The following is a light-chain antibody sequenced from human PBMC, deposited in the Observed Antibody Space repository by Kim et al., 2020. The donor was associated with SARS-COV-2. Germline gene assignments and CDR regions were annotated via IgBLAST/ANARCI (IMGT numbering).Light chain of an antibody. CDR2: QNY. V-gene: IGLV3-1*01. Sequence: SRPQGQPATFTGSGDNLGDKYICWYQQKSGQSPVLVIYQNYKRPSGIPERFSGSNSGNTATLTISGTQAMDEADYYCQAWDFNRVFGRGTRLTVL. J-gene: IGLJ3*02. CDR1: NLGDKY. CDR3: QAWDFNRV.